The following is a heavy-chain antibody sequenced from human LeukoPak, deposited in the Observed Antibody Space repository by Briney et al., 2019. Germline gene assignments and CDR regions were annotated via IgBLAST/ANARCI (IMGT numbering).Heavy chain of an antibody. V-gene: IGHV1-46*01. J-gene: IGHJ4*02. D-gene: IGHD6-6*01. CDR2: INPSGGST. CDR1: GYTFTGYY. Sequence: ASVKVSCKASGYTFTGYYMHWVRQAPGQGLEWMGLINPSGGSTSYAQKFQGRVTMTRDMSTSTVYMELSSLRSEDTAVYYCARGDGYSGSRSSFDYWGQGTLVTVSS. CDR3: ARGDGYSGSRSSFDY.